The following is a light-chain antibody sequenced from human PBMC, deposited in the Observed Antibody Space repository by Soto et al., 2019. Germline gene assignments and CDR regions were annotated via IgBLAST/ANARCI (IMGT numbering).Light chain of an antibody. CDR3: QQSYSSPFS. J-gene: IGKJ3*01. V-gene: IGKV1-39*01. CDR2: AAS. CDR1: QSIDNY. Sequence: DLQMTQSPSSLSASVGDRVTITCRASQSIDNYLNWYQQKPGKAPNLLIYAASNLQSGVPSRFSGSGSGTYFTLTISSVQPEDCAVYYCQQSYSSPFSFGPGTKVDIK.